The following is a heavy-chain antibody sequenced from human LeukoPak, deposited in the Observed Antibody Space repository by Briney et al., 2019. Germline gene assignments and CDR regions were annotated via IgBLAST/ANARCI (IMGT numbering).Heavy chain of an antibody. CDR2: IYHSGST. V-gene: IGHV4-38-2*02. CDR3: ARAEVLWFGESDY. Sequence: SETLSLTCTVSGYSISSGYYWGWIRQPPGKGLEWIGSIYHSGSTYYNPSLKSRVTISVDTSKNQFSLKLSSVTAADTAVYYCARAEVLWFGESDYWGQGTLVTVSS. CDR1: GYSISSGYY. D-gene: IGHD3-10*01. J-gene: IGHJ4*02.